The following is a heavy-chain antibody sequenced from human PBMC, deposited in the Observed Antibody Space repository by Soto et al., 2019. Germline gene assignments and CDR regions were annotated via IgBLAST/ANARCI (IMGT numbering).Heavy chain of an antibody. CDR3: AKDGGTGDLKLDY. Sequence: GGSLRLSCAASGFTFSSYGMHWVRQAPGKGLEWVAVISYDGSNKYYADSVKGRFTISRDNSKNTLYLQMNSLRAEDTAVYYCAKDGGTGDLKLDYWGQGTLVTVSS. D-gene: IGHD4-17*01. CDR2: ISYDGSNK. V-gene: IGHV3-30*18. J-gene: IGHJ4*02. CDR1: GFTFSSYG.